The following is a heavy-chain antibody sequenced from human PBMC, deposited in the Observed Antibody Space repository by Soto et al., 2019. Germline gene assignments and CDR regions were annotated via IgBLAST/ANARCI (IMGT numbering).Heavy chain of an antibody. D-gene: IGHD5-12*01. CDR3: ARQRSGYDEGRYYYYMDV. CDR1: GNTFTNYW. J-gene: IGHJ6*03. CDR2: IYPGDSEV. Sequence: GESLKISCKGAGNTFTNYWIGWVRQMPGKGLEWMGIIYPGDSEVRYSQSFEGQVTISVDKSITTAYLQWSRLKASDTAVYYCARQRSGYDEGRYYYYMDVWGKGTTVTVSS. V-gene: IGHV5-51*01.